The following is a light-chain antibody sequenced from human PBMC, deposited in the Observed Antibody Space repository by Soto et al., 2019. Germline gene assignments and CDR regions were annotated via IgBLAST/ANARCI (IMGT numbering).Light chain of an antibody. Sequence: SVLTQPASVSGSPGQSIAISCTGTSSDVGGYNYVSWYQQHPGKAPKLMIYDVSSRPSGVSNRFSGSKSGNTASLTISGLQAGDEADYYCRSYPSSTPEVFGTGTKVTVL. J-gene: IGLJ1*01. CDR2: DVS. CDR1: SSDVGGYNY. V-gene: IGLV2-14*03. CDR3: RSYPSSTPEV.